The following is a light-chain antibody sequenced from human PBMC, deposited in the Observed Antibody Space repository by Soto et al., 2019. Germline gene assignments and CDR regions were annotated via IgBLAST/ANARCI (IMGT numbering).Light chain of an antibody. V-gene: IGLV1-44*01. CDR2: NNN. Sequence: QSVLTQPPSASGSPGQTVTISCSGSSSNIARNTESWYQEVPGTAPKLLIYNNNQRPSGVPDRFSASKSGTSASLVTSGLQSEDEANYYCATWDDSLNGVVFGGGTKLTVL. CDR1: SSNIARNT. J-gene: IGLJ2*01. CDR3: ATWDDSLNGVV.